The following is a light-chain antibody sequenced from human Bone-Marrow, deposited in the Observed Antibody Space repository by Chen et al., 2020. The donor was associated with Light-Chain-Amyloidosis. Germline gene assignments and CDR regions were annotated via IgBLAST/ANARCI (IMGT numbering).Light chain of an antibody. V-gene: IGLV2-14*03. CDR2: YVT. CDR1: SSYVGGYNY. J-gene: IGLJ2*01. CDR3: GSFTSNNALV. Sequence: QSALTQRAPLSGSPRLSSPISCTGTSSYVGGYNYVSCDQQHPGKAPQLIIYYVTYRPSGFSSRFSGYKSGNTASLTISGHHAEDAADYYCGSFTSNNALVFGGGTKLTVL.